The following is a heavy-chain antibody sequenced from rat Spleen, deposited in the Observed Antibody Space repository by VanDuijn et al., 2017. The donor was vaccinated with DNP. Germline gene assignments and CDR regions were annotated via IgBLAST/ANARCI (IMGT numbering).Heavy chain of an antibody. CDR1: GFTFSSFP. J-gene: IGHJ2*01. Sequence: EVQLVESGGGLVQPGRSLKLSCAASGFTFSSFPMAWARQAPTKGLEWVATISYDGTRTYYRDSVKGRFTISRDNAESTLYLQMDSLRSEDTATYYCARPWQPFDYWGQGVMVTVSS. D-gene: IGHD1-2*01. CDR2: ISYDGTRT. V-gene: IGHV5-29*01. CDR3: ARPWQPFDY.